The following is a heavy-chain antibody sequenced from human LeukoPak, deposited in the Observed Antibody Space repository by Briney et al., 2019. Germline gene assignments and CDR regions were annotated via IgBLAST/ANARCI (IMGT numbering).Heavy chain of an antibody. D-gene: IGHD3-22*01. J-gene: IGHJ4*02. CDR2: IYYSGST. Sequence: SETLSLTCAVYGGSFSGYYWGWIRQPPGKGLEWIGSIYYSGSTYYNPSLKSRVTISVDTSKNQFSLKLSSVTAADTAVYYCARSTMFYDSSGYYLSYYFDYWGQGTLVTVSS. CDR3: ARSTMFYDSSGYYLSYYFDY. CDR1: GGSFSGYY. V-gene: IGHV4-39*01.